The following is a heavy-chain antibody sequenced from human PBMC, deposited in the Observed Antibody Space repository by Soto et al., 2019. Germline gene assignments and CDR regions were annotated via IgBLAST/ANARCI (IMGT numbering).Heavy chain of an antibody. CDR3: ARIQIHSAADY. CDR1: GYTFTSYG. D-gene: IGHD1-1*01. CDR2: XRTDKXKP. V-gene: IGHV1-18*01. J-gene: IGHJ4*02. Sequence: XSVKVSCKTSGYTFTSYGITWVRQAPGQGLEWMGRXRTDKXKPTYEKKLQXXVTISKDXXXNQVVLTMTNMDPVDTATYYCARIQIHSAADYWGQGALVTVSS.